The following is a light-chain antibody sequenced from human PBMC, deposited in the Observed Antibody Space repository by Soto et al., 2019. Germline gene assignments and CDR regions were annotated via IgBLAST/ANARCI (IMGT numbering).Light chain of an antibody. Sequence: QSVLTQPPSVSGAPGQRITISCTGSSSNIGAGYDVHWYQQLPGTAPKLLIYDNTNRPSGVPDRFSGSKSGTSASLAITGLQAVDEADYYCQSYDSSLSGSYVFGTGTKVTVL. J-gene: IGLJ1*01. CDR1: SSNIGAGYD. V-gene: IGLV1-40*01. CDR3: QSYDSSLSGSYV. CDR2: DNT.